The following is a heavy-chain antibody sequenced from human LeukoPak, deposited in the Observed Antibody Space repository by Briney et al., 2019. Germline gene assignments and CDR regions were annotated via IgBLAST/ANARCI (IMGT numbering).Heavy chain of an antibody. CDR2: ISSSSSYI. Sequence: GGSLRLSCAASGFTFSSYAMHWVRQAPGKGLEWVSSISSSSSYIYYADSLKGRFTISRDNAKNSLYLQIDRLSAEDTAVYYCARMGIAAAGVDYWGQGTLVTVSS. CDR3: ARMGIAAAGVDY. CDR1: GFTFSSYA. V-gene: IGHV3-21*01. J-gene: IGHJ4*02. D-gene: IGHD6-13*01.